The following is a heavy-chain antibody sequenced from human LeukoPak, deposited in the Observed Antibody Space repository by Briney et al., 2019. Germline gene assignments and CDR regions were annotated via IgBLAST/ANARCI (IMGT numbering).Heavy chain of an antibody. CDR1: GYSISSGYY. J-gene: IGHJ4*02. Sequence: PSETLSLTCAVSGYSISSGYYRGWIRQPPGKGLEWIGSIYHSGSTYYNPSLQSRVTITVDTSNNQFSLKLSSVTAADTAVYYCARHVSSGSPSYYFDYWGQGTLVTVSS. D-gene: IGHD3-10*01. CDR2: IYHSGST. CDR3: ARHVSSGSPSYYFDY. V-gene: IGHV4-38-2*01.